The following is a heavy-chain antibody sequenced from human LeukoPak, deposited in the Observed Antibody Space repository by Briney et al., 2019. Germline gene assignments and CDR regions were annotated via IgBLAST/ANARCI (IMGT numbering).Heavy chain of an antibody. J-gene: IGHJ4*02. V-gene: IGHV5-51*01. CDR1: GYSFTTYW. D-gene: IGHD2-2*01. Sequence: GESLKISCRCSGYSFTTYWIGWVRQMPGKGLEWMGIIYPGDSDTRYTPSFQGQVTLSADKSINTAYLQWSSLKASDTAMYYCARRQGCSRTSCPPDYCGQGTLVTVSP. CDR2: IYPGDSDT. CDR3: ARRQGCSRTSCPPDY.